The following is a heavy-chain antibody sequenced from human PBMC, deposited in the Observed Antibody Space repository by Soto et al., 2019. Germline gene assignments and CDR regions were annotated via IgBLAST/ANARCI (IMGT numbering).Heavy chain of an antibody. D-gene: IGHD3-9*01. CDR2: VYHSGST. CDR3: ARPHGDILTVNWFDP. Sequence: SETLYLTCNVSGGSIRTYYWTWIRQPPGKELEYIGNVYHSGSTKYSPSLESRVTISLDTAKNQFSLKLSSVTAADTAVYYCARPHGDILTVNWFDPWGQGTLVTVS. CDR1: GGSIRTYY. V-gene: IGHV4-59*08. J-gene: IGHJ5*02.